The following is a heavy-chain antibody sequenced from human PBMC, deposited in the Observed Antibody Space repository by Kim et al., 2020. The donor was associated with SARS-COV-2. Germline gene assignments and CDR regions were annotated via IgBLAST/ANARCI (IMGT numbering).Heavy chain of an antibody. CDR3: TTDGWVVAATQADY. CDR2: IKSKTDGGTT. J-gene: IGHJ4*02. CDR1: GFTFSNAW. V-gene: IGHV3-15*01. Sequence: GGSLRLSCAASGFTFSNAWMSWVRQAPGKGLEWVGRIKSKTDGGTTDYAAPVKGRFTISRDDSKNTLYLEMNSLKTEDTAVYYCTTDGWVVAATQADYWGQGTLVTVSS. D-gene: IGHD2-15*01.